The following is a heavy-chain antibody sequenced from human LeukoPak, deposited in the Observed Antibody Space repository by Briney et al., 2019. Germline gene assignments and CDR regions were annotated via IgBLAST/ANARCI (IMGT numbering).Heavy chain of an antibody. V-gene: IGHV1-69*05. Sequence: SVKVSCKASGGTFSSYAISLVRQAPGQGLEWMGGIIPIFGTANYAQKFQGRVTITTDESTSTAYTELSSLRSEDTAVYYCARRGAVAGYYFDYWGQGTLVTVSS. CDR1: GGTFSSYA. J-gene: IGHJ4*02. CDR3: ARRGAVAGYYFDY. D-gene: IGHD6-19*01. CDR2: IIPIFGTA.